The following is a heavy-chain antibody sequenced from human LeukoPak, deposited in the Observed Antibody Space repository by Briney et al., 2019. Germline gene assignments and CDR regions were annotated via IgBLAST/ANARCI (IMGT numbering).Heavy chain of an antibody. Sequence: GRSLRLSCAASGFTFSTYPMHWVRQAPGKGLEWLAVISNDGNNKYYADSVKGRVTISRDNSKNTLYLQMNSLRTEDTAVYYCARDLIALPGTYFDYWGQGTLVTVSS. J-gene: IGHJ4*02. CDR2: ISNDGNNK. V-gene: IGHV3-30-3*01. D-gene: IGHD6-19*01. CDR1: GFTFSTYP. CDR3: ARDLIALPGTYFDY.